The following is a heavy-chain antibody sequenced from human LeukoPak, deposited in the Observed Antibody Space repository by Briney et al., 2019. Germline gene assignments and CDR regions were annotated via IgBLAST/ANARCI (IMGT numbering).Heavy chain of an antibody. Sequence: GGSLRLSCAASGFTFSSYSMNWVRQAPGKGLEWVSSITGSSSYIHYADSVKGRFTISRDNAKNSLYLQMNSLRAEDTAVYYCVKALDYWGQGTLVTVSS. CDR3: VKALDY. V-gene: IGHV3-21*01. CDR2: ITGSSSYI. CDR1: GFTFSSYS. J-gene: IGHJ4*02.